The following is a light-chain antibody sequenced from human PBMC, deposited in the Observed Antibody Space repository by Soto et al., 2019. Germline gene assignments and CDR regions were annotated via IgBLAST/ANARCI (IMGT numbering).Light chain of an antibody. Sequence: EIVLTQSPATLSLSPGERATLSCRASQSVGTYLAWYQQKPGQAPRLLIYDASNRVTGIPARFSGSGSGTDFTLTISSLEPEDSAVYYCHQRSNWPPVTFGQGTKVEIK. V-gene: IGKV3-11*01. CDR3: HQRSNWPPVT. CDR2: DAS. CDR1: QSVGTY. J-gene: IGKJ2*01.